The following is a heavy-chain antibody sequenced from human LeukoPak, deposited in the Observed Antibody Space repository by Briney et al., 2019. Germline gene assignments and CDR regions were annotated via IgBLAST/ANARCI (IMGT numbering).Heavy chain of an antibody. CDR2: IYSGGST. V-gene: IGHV3-53*01. D-gene: IGHD1-26*01. CDR1: GFTVSSNY. CDR3: ARAKGSGSYLNY. J-gene: IGHJ4*02. Sequence: PGGSLTLSCAASGFTVSSNYMSWVRQAPGKGLEWVSVIYSGGSTYYADSVKGRFTISRDNSKNTLYLQMNSLRAEDTAVYYCARAKGSGSYLNYWGQGTLVTVSS.